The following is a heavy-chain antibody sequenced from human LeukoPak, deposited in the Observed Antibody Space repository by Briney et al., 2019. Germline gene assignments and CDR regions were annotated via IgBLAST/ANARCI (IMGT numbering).Heavy chain of an antibody. CDR3: ARQTGSGLFILP. CDR1: GGSISSGNYY. Sequence: ASQTLSLTCTVSGGSISSGNYYWSWIRQPPVKGLEWIGSIYHSGSTSYNPSLKSRVTISVDTSKNQFSLKVNSVTAADTAVYYCARQTGSGLFILPGGQGTLVTVSS. CDR2: IYHSGST. J-gene: IGHJ4*02. V-gene: IGHV4-39*01. D-gene: IGHD3/OR15-3a*01.